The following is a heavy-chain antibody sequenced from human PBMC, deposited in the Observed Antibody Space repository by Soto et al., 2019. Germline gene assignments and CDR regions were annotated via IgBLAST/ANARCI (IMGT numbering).Heavy chain of an antibody. D-gene: IGHD2-2*01. V-gene: IGHV1-18*01. CDR2: INTYNGNT. CDR3: ARGKKPGAPVAMPAPFYNYFYMDV. CDR1: GYTFTSYG. Sequence: QVQLVQSGAEVKKPGASVKVSCKASGYTFTSYGITWVRQAPGQGLEWMGWINTYNGNTNYAQKLQGRVTMTTDTSTSTAYMELRRLRSDDTAVYYFARGKKPGAPVAMPAPFYNYFYMDVWAKGTTVTVSS. J-gene: IGHJ6*03.